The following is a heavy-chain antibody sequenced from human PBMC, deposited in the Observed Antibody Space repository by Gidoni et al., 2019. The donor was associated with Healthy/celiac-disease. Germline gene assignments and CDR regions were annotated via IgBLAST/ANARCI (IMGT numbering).Heavy chain of an antibody. CDR2: TRNKANSYTT. D-gene: IGHD5-12*01. CDR3: AVRDGYNSGFDY. V-gene: IGHV3-72*01. CDR1: GFTFSDHY. J-gene: IGHJ4*02. Sequence: EVQLVESGGGLVQPGGSLRLSCSASGFTFSDHYMDWVRQAPGKGLEWVGRTRNKANSYTTEYAASVKGRFTISRDDSKNSLYLQMNSLKTEDTAVYYCAVRDGYNSGFDYWGQGTLVTVPS.